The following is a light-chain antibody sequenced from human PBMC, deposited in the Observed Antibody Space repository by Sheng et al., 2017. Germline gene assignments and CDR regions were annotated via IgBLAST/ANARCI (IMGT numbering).Light chain of an antibody. CDR2: DVS. CDR1: SSDVGGYNY. J-gene: IGLJ1*01. CDR3: CSYAGWYSYV. V-gene: IGLV2-11*01. Sequence: QSALTLPRSVSGSPGQSVTISCTGTSSDVGGYNYVSWYQHHPGKAPRMIIYDVSVRPSGVPDRFSGSKSGNTASLSISGLQPEDEADYYCCSYAGWYSYVFGTGTKVTV.